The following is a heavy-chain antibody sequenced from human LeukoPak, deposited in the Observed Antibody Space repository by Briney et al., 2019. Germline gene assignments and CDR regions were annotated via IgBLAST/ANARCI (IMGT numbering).Heavy chain of an antibody. CDR2: ISAYNGNT. CDR3: AREALTIFGVVIITGTFDY. Sequence: ASVKVSCKASGYTFTSYGMSWVRQAPGQGLEWMGWISAYNGNTNYAQKLQGRVTMTTDTSTSTAYMELRSLRSDDTAVYYCAREALTIFGVVIITGTFDYWGQGTLVTVSS. J-gene: IGHJ4*02. D-gene: IGHD3-3*01. V-gene: IGHV1-18*01. CDR1: GYTFTSYG.